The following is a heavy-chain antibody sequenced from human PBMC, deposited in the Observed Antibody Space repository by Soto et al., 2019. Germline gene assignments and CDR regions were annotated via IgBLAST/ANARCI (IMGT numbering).Heavy chain of an antibody. J-gene: IGHJ4*02. CDR2: SSAYNGNT. Sequence: VQLVPAGAEVKKPGASGKVSCKASGYTFTSYGISWVRQAPGQGLEWMGWSSAYNGNTNYAQKLQGRVTMTTDTTTSTAYMEMRSLRSADTAVYYCARLWGYGDYGEMGYWGQGPLVPVSS. D-gene: IGHD4-17*01. CDR3: ARLWGYGDYGEMGY. V-gene: IGHV1-18*01. CDR1: GYTFTSYG.